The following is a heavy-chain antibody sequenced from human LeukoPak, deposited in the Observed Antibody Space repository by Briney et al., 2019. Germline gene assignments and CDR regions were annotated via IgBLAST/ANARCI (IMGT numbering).Heavy chain of an antibody. CDR1: GFTFSSYG. CDR3: ATPLDYYDSSGYHQGVD. V-gene: IGHV3-33*01. Sequence: GGSLRLSCAASGFTFSSYGMHWVRQAPGKGLEWVAVIWYDGSNKYYADSVKGRFTISRDNSKNTLYLQTNSLRAEDTAVYYCATPLDYYDSSGYHQGVDWGQGTLVTVSS. J-gene: IGHJ4*02. D-gene: IGHD3-22*01. CDR2: IWYDGSNK.